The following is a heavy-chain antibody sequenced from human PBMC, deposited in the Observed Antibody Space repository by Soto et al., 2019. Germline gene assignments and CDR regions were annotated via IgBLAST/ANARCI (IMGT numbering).Heavy chain of an antibody. CDR3: ATIKRGRTRLDC. D-gene: IGHD1-1*01. CDR1: VGSISSGDYY. V-gene: IGHV4-30-4*01. CDR2: IYYSGST. Sequence: QVQLQESGPGLVKPSQTLSLTCTVSVGSISSGDYYWSWIRQPPGKGLECIGYIYYSGSTYYNPSLKSRVTISVDTSKNHFSLKLSSVTAADTAVYYCATIKRGRTRLDCWGQGTLVTVSS. J-gene: IGHJ4*02.